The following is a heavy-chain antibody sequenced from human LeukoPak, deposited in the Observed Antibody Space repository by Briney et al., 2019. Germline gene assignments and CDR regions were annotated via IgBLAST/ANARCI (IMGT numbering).Heavy chain of an antibody. V-gene: IGHV3-21*04. CDR2: ISSSSSYI. D-gene: IGHD3-22*01. CDR3: ARDRTYYYDSSGYWDAFDI. Sequence: TGGSLRLSCGASGFTFSSYSMNWVRQAPGKGLEWVSSISSSSSYIYYADSVKGRFTISRDNAKNSLYLQMNSLRAEDTAVYYCARDRTYYYDSSGYWDAFDIWGQGTMVTVSS. J-gene: IGHJ3*02. CDR1: GFTFSSYS.